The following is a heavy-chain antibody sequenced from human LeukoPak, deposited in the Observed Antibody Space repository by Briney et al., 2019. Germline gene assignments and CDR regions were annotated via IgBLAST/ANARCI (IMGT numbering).Heavy chain of an antibody. CDR3: ARELWFGESGPFDV. D-gene: IGHD3-10*01. J-gene: IGHJ2*01. V-gene: IGHV3-53*01. CDR2: IYSGGST. Sequence: GGSLRLSCAASGFTVSSSYMSWVRQAPGKGLEWVSVIYSGGSTYYADSVKDRFTTTRDNSKNTLYLQINSVRAEDTAVYYCARELWFGESGPFDVWGRGTLVTVSS. CDR1: GFTVSSSY.